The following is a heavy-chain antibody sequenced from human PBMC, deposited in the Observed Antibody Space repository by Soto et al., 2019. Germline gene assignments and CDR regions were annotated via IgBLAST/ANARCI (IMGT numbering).Heavy chain of an antibody. D-gene: IGHD6-13*01. V-gene: IGHV3-48*01. CDR3: ARRHERIADVGWFDA. CDR2: ISSSSSNI. Sequence: EVQLVESGGGLVQPGGSLRLSCAASGFTFSSYSMNWVRQAPGKGLEWVSYISSSSSNIYYADSVKGRFTISRDNAKNSLYLQMDSLRAEDTAVYYCARRHERIADVGWFDAWGQGTLVTVSS. CDR1: GFTFSSYS. J-gene: IGHJ5*02.